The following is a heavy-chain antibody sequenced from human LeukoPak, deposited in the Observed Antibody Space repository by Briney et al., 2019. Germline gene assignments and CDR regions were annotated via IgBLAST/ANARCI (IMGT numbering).Heavy chain of an antibody. J-gene: IGHJ4*02. D-gene: IGHD3-22*01. CDR3: AREHDSSGYQDY. V-gene: IGHV3-66*01. Sequence: DSVKGRLYISRDNSKNTLYLQMNGLRAEDTAVYYCAREHDSSGYQDYWGQGTLVTVSS.